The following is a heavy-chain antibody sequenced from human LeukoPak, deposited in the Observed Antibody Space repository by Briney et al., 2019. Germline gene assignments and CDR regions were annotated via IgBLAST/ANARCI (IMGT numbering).Heavy chain of an antibody. V-gene: IGHV3-72*01. CDR1: GFTLSDHY. Sequence: PEGSLRLSCAASGFTLSDHYIDWVRQAPGKGLEWVGRTRNKAKSYSTEYAASVKGRFIISRDDSKNSLYLQMNSLKTEDTAVYYCSRDVSTVPGSSAFDMWGQGTMVTVSS. CDR2: TRNKAKSYST. J-gene: IGHJ3*02. CDR3: SRDVSTVPGSSAFDM. D-gene: IGHD4-11*01.